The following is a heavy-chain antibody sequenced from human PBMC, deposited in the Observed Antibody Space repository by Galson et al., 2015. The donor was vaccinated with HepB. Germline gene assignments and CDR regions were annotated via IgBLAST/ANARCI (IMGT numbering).Heavy chain of an antibody. Sequence: SLRLSCAASGFTFSGSAMHWVRQASGKGLEWVGRIRSKANSYTTAYSASVRGRFSISRDNAKNSLYLQMNSLRTEDTAFYYCAKDIHDSGWYYFDYWGQGTLVTVSS. CDR3: AKDIHDSGWYYFDY. D-gene: IGHD6-19*01. CDR2: IRSKANSYTT. J-gene: IGHJ4*02. CDR1: GFTFSGSA. V-gene: IGHV3-73*01.